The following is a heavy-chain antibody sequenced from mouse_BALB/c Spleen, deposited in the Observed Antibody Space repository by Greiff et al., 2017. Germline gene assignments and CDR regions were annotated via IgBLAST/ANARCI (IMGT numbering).Heavy chain of an antibody. D-gene: IGHD4-1*01. CDR2: IWAGGST. CDR3: ARGELGRGIAY. Sequence: VMLVESGPGLVAPSQSLSITCTVSGFSLTSYGVHWVRQPPGKGLEWLGVIWAGGSTNYNSALMSRLSISKDNSKSQVFLKMNSLQTDDTAMYYCARGELGRGIAYWGQGTLVTVSA. CDR1: GFSLTSYG. J-gene: IGHJ3*01. V-gene: IGHV2-9*02.